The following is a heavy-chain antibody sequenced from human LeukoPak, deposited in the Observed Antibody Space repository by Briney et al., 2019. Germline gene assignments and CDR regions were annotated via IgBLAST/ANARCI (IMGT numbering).Heavy chain of an antibody. J-gene: IGHJ4*02. CDR3: ARGLGDILTGYSRLTYYFDY. CDR1: GFTFSSYA. D-gene: IGHD3-9*01. CDR2: ISYDGSNK. V-gene: IGHV3-30*04. Sequence: PGGSLRLSCAASGFTFSSYAMHWVRQAPGKGLEWVAVISYDGSNKYYADSVKGRFTISRDNSKNTLYLQMNSLRAEDTAVYYCARGLGDILTGYSRLTYYFDYWGQGTLVTVSS.